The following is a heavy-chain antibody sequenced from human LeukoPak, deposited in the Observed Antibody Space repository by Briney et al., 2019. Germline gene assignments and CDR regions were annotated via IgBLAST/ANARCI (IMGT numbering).Heavy chain of an antibody. J-gene: IGHJ4*02. CDR2: INTNTGNP. CDR1: GYTFTSYD. D-gene: IGHD1-1*01. V-gene: IGHV7-4-1*02. Sequence: ASVKVSYKASGYTFTSYDINWVRQATGQGLEWMGWINTNTGNPTYAQGFTGRFVFSLDTSVSTAYLQISSLKAEDTAVYFCARDWGGWNQAYWGQGTLITVSS. CDR3: ARDWGGWNQAY.